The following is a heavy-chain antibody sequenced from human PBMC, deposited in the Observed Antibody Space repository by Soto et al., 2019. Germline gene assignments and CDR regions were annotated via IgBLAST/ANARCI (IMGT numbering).Heavy chain of an antibody. J-gene: IGHJ6*03. CDR2: ISAYNGNT. Sequence: QVQLLQSGAEVKKPGASVKVSCRASGYTFTSYGISWVRQAPGQGLEWMEWISAYNGNTNYAQKLQGRVTMTTDTSTSTAYMELRSLRSDDTAVYYCARATPMAIRYDYYYMDVWGKGTTVTGSS. V-gene: IGHV1-18*01. CDR3: ARATPMAIRYDYYYMDV. CDR1: GYTFTSYG. D-gene: IGHD2-21*01.